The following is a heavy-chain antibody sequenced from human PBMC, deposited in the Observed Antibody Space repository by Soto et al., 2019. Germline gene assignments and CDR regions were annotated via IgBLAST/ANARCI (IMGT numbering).Heavy chain of an antibody. CDR2: INPNSGGT. CDR3: SRDPLWFGELLYSYYGMDV. V-gene: IGHV1-2*02. Sequence: ASVKVSCKASGYTFTGYYMHWGRQAPGQGLEWRGWINPNSGGTNYAQKFQGRVTMTRDTSISTAYMELSRLRSDDTAMYYCSRDPLWFGELLYSYYGMDVWGQGTTVTVSS. D-gene: IGHD3-10*01. CDR1: GYTFTGYY. J-gene: IGHJ6*02.